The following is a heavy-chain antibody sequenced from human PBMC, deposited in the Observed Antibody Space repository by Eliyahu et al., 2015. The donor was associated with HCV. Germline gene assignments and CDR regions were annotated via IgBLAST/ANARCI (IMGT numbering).Heavy chain of an antibody. CDR1: GGXIXSSSYX. J-gene: IGHJ4*02. Sequence: QLQLQESGPGLVKPSETLSLTCTVXGGXIXSSSYXWGWIRQPPGKGLEWIGSIYYSGSTYYNPSLKSRVTISVDTSKNQFSLKLSSVTAADTAVYYCARRGYSYGLVSFDYWGQGTLVTVSS. CDR2: IYYSGST. V-gene: IGHV4-39*01. D-gene: IGHD5-18*01. CDR3: ARRGYSYGLVSFDY.